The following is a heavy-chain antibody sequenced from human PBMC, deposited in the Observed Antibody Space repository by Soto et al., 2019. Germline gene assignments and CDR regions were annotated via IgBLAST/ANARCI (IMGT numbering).Heavy chain of an antibody. CDR1: GGSINRSGYC. CDR3: ARRYGSCFDY. CDR2: ISYLGRA. D-gene: IGHD5-18*01. J-gene: IGHJ4*02. V-gene: IGHV4-39*01. Sequence: SETLSLTCTVSGGSINRSGYCWGWIRHSPGKGLEWIGSISYLGRAFYNPSLKGRVTISVDTSKNQFSLKLSSVTAADTAVYYSARRYGSCFDYWGRGTLVTVSS.